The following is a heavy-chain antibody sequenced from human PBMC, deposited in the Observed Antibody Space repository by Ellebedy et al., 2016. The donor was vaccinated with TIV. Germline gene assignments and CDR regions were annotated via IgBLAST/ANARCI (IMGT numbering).Heavy chain of an antibody. D-gene: IGHD3-9*01. CDR2: INQDGSEK. CDR1: GFTFSSYW. CDR3: ARTARLADY. Sequence: GGSLRLSXAASGFTFSSYWMTWVRQAPGKGLEWVASINQDGSEKSYVGSVKGRFTISRDNAKDSLYLQMSSLRDEDTAVYYCARTARLADYWGQGTLVTVSS. J-gene: IGHJ4*02. V-gene: IGHV3-7*01.